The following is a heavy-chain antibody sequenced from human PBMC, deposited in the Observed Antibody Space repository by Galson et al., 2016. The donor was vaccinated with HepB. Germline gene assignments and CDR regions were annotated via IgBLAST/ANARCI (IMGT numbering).Heavy chain of an antibody. D-gene: IGHD3-3*02. CDR2: ISGSGGGT. J-gene: IGHJ4*02. CDR1: GFSFSSYA. CDR3: AKVDPFPVFEY. V-gene: IGHV3-23*01. Sequence: SLRLSCAASGFSFSSYAMSWVRQAPGKGLEWVSFISGSGGGTYYADSVKGRFTISRDNSKNTLYLQMNSLRAEDTAVYYCAKVDPFPVFEYWGQGTLVTVSS.